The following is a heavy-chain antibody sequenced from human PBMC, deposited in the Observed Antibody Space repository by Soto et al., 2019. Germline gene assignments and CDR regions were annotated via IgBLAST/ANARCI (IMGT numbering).Heavy chain of an antibody. CDR2: ISAYNGNT. V-gene: IGHV1-18*01. J-gene: IGHJ4*02. CDR1: GYTFTSYG. Sequence: QVQLVQSGAEVKKPGASVKVSCKASGYTFTSYGISWVRQAPGQGLEWMGWISAYNGNTNYAQKLQGRVTMTTDTSTGTAYMELRSTRSDDTAVYYCAREAYYDSSGYYYDFDYWGQGTLVTVSS. CDR3: AREAYYDSSGYYYDFDY. D-gene: IGHD3-22*01.